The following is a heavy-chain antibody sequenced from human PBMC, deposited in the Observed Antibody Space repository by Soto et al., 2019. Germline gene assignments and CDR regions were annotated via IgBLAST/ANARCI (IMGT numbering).Heavy chain of an antibody. CDR3: ARGGSLRPLDY. CDR2: IYSAGST. Sequence: GSLILSCAASGFTIRNNYMSLVRQAPGKGLEWVAVIYSAGSTYYADSVRGRFTVSRDNSKNTLYFQMNTLRSDDTAVYYCARGGSLRPLDYCGQGTLVTVSS. D-gene: IGHD4-17*01. J-gene: IGHJ4*02. CDR1: GFTIRNNY. V-gene: IGHV3-53*01.